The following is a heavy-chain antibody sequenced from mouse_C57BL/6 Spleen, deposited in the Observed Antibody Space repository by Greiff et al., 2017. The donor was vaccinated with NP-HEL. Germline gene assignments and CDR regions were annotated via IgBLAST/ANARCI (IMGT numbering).Heavy chain of an antibody. D-gene: IGHD1-1*01. CDR2: IYPGDGDT. Sequence: QVQLQQSGAELVKPGASVKISCKASGYAFSSYWMNWVKQRPGKGLEWIGQIYPGDGDTNYNGKFKGKATLTADKSSSTAYMQLSSLTSEDSAVYFCARSNLPNYYGSSIFDYWGQGTTLTVSS. CDR3: ARSNLPNYYGSSIFDY. J-gene: IGHJ2*01. CDR1: GYAFSSYW. V-gene: IGHV1-80*01.